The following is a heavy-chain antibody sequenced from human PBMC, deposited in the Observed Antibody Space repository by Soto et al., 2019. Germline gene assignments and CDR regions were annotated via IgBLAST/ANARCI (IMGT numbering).Heavy chain of an antibody. CDR2: IYHSGTT. J-gene: IGHJ4*02. V-gene: IGHV4-4*02. D-gene: IGHD1-1*01. CDR3: ARELGTGTDY. Sequence: QVQLQESGPGLVKPSWTLSLTCAVSGDSITNSNWWSWVRQAPGKGLEWIGEIYHSGTTTYNPSLKSRATISVDPSNNHFSLKLTSVTAADTAVYFCARELGTGTDYWGQGTLVTVAS. CDR1: GDSITNSNW.